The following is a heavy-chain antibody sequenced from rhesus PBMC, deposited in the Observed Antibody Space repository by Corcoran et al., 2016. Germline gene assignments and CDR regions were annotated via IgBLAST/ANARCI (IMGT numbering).Heavy chain of an antibody. CDR1: GYPFTSDN. CDR2: ISPYNGNK. CDR3: ATETSSSEYLEF. J-gene: IGHJ1*01. Sequence: QVQLVQSGTEIKQPGASVKLSCRASGYPFTSDNIPWVGQTPGQGLEWIGLISPYNGNKGNAQRFQGRVALTSDTSTGTGYMELSSLKSEDTAVYYCATETSSSEYLEFWGQGALVTVSS. V-gene: IGHV1-180*01.